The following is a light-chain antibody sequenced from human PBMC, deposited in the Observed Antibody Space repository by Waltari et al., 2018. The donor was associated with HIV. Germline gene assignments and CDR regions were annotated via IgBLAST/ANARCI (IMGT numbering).Light chain of an antibody. V-gene: IGLV1-51*01. Sequence: QSVLTQPPSVSAAPGQKVTISCSGSSPNIGNNFISWYQEVPGTAPKLLIYDNNKRPSGISDRFSGSKSGTSGTLGISGLQTGDEADYYCATWDSSLSAGVFGGGTKVTVL. CDR2: DNN. J-gene: IGLJ2*01. CDR3: ATWDSSLSAGV. CDR1: SPNIGNNF.